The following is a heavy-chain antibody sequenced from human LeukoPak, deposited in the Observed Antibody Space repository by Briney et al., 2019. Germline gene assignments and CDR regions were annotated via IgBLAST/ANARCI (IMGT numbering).Heavy chain of an antibody. CDR3: ASPGYSSTGGDY. V-gene: IGHV3-30-3*01. CDR2: ISYDGSNK. J-gene: IGHJ4*02. CDR1: GFTFSSYA. D-gene: IGHD6-13*01. Sequence: GGSLRLSCAASGFTFSSYAMHWVRQAPGKGLEWVAVISYDGSNKYYADSVKGRFTISRDNSKNTLYLQMNSLRAEDTAVYYCASPGYSSTGGDYWGQGTLVTVSS.